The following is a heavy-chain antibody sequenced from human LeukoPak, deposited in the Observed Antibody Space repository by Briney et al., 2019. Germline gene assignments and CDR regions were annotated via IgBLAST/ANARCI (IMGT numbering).Heavy chain of an antibody. CDR3: ARRQTTYRDAFDI. Sequence: ASVKVSCKASGYTFTSYYMHWVRQAPGQGLEWMGIINPSGDSTSYAQKFRGRVTMTRDTSTSTVYMQLSSLRSEDTAVYYCARRQTTYRDAFDIWGQGTMVTVSS. CDR1: GYTFTSYY. V-gene: IGHV1-46*01. J-gene: IGHJ3*02. CDR2: INPSGDST. D-gene: IGHD1-7*01.